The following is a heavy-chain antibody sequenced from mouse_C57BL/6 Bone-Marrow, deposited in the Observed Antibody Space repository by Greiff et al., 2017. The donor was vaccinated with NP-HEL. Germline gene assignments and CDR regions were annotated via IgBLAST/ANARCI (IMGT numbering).Heavy chain of an antibody. V-gene: IGHV8-12*01. CDR2: IYWDDDK. D-gene: IGHD1-1*01. J-gene: IGHJ1*03. CDR1: GFSLSTSGMG. Sequence: QVTLKVSGPGILQSSQTLSLTCSFSGFSLSTSGMGVSWIRQPSGKGLEWLAHIYWDDDKRYNPSLKSRLTISKDTSRNQVFLKITSVDTADTATYYCARSGYYGSSSFTDDFDVWGTGTTVTVSS. CDR3: ARSGYYGSSSFTDDFDV.